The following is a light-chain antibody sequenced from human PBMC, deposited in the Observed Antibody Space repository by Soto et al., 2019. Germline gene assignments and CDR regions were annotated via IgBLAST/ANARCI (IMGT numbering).Light chain of an antibody. V-gene: IGKV1-39*01. CDR2: DAS. Sequence: DIQMTQSPSSLSASVGDRVTITCRASQSIRSYLNWYQQKAGTAPKLLIYDASNLHSGVPSRFSGSESVTDFTLTITSRQPDDFATYYCLQTYGTWTFGQGTKVEIK. CDR1: QSIRSY. J-gene: IGKJ1*01. CDR3: LQTYGTWT.